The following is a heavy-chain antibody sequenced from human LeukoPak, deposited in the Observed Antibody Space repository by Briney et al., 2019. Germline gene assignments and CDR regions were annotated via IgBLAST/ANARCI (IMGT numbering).Heavy chain of an antibody. CDR3: ARAYCSSTSCYRLYYYYGMDV. CDR2: IKQDGSEK. CDR1: GFSFSSYW. Sequence: GGSLRLSCAASGFSFSSYWMSWVRQAPGKGLEGVANIKQDGSEKYYVVYVKGRFTISSDNAKNSLYLQINSLRSEDTDVYYCARAYCSSTSCYRLYYYYGMDVWGKGTTVTVSS. V-gene: IGHV3-7*03. J-gene: IGHJ6*04. D-gene: IGHD2-2*01.